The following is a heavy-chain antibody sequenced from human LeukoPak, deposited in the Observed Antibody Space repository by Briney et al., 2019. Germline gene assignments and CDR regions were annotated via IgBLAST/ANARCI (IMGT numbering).Heavy chain of an antibody. CDR2: IYYSGST. Sequence: TSETLSLTCTVSGGSISSGDYYWSWIRQPPGKGLEWIGYIYYSGSTYYNPSLKSRVTISVDTSKNQFSLKLSSVTAADTAVYYCARGQWALPKLDYWGQGTLVTVSS. J-gene: IGHJ4*02. V-gene: IGHV4-30-4*08. D-gene: IGHD1-26*01. CDR1: GGSISSGDYY. CDR3: ARGQWALPKLDY.